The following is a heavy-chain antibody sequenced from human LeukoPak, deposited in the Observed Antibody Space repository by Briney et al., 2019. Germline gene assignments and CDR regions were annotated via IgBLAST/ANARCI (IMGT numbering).Heavy chain of an antibody. CDR3: ARFGRKTDTAMVMGFDY. D-gene: IGHD5-18*01. CDR1: GFTFSSYA. Sequence: PGGSLRLSCAASGFTFSSYAMSWVRQAPGKGLEWVSAISGSGGSTYYADSVKGRFTISRDNSKNTLYLQMNSLRAEDTAVYYCARFGRKTDTAMVMGFDYWGQGTLVTVSS. V-gene: IGHV3-23*01. J-gene: IGHJ4*02. CDR2: ISGSGGST.